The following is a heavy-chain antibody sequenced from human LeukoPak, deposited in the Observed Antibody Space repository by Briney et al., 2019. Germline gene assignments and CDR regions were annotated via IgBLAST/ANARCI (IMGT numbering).Heavy chain of an antibody. CDR3: ARDPASSNTRNWFDP. CDR2: IYHSGST. D-gene: IGHD3-3*01. V-gene: IGHV4-38-2*02. CDR1: GYSISSGYY. Sequence: SETLSLTCTVSGYSISSGYYWGWIRQPPGKGLEWIGSIYHSGSTNYNPSLKSRVIISVDKSKNQFSLNLSSVTAADTAVYYCARDPASSNTRNWFDPWGQGILVTVSS. J-gene: IGHJ5*02.